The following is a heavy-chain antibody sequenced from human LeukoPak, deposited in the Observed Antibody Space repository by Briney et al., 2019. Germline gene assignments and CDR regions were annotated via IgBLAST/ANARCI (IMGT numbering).Heavy chain of an antibody. CDR3: AKLRDAVAGDY. V-gene: IGHV3-48*04. D-gene: IGHD6-19*01. CDR2: ISSSGSTI. Sequence: GGSLRLSCAASGFTFSTYWMHWVRQAPGKGLEWVSYISSSGSTIYYADSVKGRFTISRDNAKNSLYLQMNSLRAEDTAVYYCAKLRDAVAGDYWGQGTLVTVSS. CDR1: GFTFSTYW. J-gene: IGHJ4*02.